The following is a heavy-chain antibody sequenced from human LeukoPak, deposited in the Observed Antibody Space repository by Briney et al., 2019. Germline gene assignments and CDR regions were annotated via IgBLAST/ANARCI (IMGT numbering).Heavy chain of an antibody. CDR1: GGSISSYY. CDR3: ARVPYGGSASLFDY. V-gene: IGHV4-59*01. Sequence: AETLSLTCTVSGGSISSYYWSWLRQPPGKGLEWIGYIYSSGGTNYNPSLKSRVTISVATSKNHFSLKLSPVTAADTAYYYCARVPYGGSASLFDYWGQGTLVTVSS. J-gene: IGHJ4*02. D-gene: IGHD6-6*01. CDR2: IYSSGGT.